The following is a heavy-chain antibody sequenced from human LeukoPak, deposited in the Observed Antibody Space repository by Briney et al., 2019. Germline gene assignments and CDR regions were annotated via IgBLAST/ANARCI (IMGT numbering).Heavy chain of an antibody. Sequence: SETLSLTCTVSGGSISSYYWSWIRQPPGKGLEWIGYIYYSGSTNYNPSLKSRVTISLDTSKNQSSLQLSSVTAADTAAYYCARSGWPIPVDYWGQGTLVTVSS. D-gene: IGHD6-19*01. CDR1: GGSISSYY. CDR2: IYYSGST. V-gene: IGHV4-59*01. CDR3: ARSGWPIPVDY. J-gene: IGHJ4*02.